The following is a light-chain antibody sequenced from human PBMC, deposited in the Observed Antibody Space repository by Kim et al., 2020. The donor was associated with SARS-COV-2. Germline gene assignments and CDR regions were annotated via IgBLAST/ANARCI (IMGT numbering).Light chain of an antibody. Sequence: ALGQTVRITCQGDSLRSYYASWYQQKPGRAPVLVIYGKNNRPSGIPDRFSGSSSGNTASLTITGAQAEDEADYYCNSRHSSGNHWVFGGGTQLTVL. CDR1: SLRSYY. CDR3: NSRHSSGNHWV. V-gene: IGLV3-19*01. CDR2: GKN. J-gene: IGLJ3*02.